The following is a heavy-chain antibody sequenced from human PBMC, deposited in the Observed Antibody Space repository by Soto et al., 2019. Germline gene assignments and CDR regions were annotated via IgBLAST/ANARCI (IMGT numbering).Heavy chain of an antibody. Sequence: GSLRLSCAASGFTVSRNYMSCVRQAPGKGLEWVSVIYSGGSTYYADAVKGRFTISRDNSKSTLYLQMNSLRAEDTAVYYCGKGRSYYYYYGVDVWGQGTTVTVSS. CDR3: GKGRSYYYYYGVDV. J-gene: IGHJ6*02. V-gene: IGHV3-53*01. CDR2: IYSGGST. D-gene: IGHD1-26*01. CDR1: GFTVSRNY.